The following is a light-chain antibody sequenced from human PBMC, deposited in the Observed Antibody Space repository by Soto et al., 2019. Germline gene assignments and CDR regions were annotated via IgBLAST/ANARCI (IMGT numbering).Light chain of an antibody. Sequence: EIVLTQSPGTLSLSPGERATLSCRASQSVSSSSYLAWYQQKPGQAPRPLLYGASSRATGIPDRFSGSGSGTDVTLTISRLEPEDFAVYYCQQYGSSLTFGGGTKVEIK. CDR3: QQYGSSLT. V-gene: IGKV3-20*01. CDR1: QSVSSSSY. J-gene: IGKJ4*01. CDR2: GAS.